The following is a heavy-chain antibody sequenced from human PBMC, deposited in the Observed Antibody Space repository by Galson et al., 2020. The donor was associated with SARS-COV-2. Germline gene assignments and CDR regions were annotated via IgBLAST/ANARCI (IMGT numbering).Heavy chain of an antibody. Sequence: GESLKISCAASGFTFSSYAMHWVRQAPGKGLEWVAVISYDGSNKYYADSVKGRFTISRDNSKNTLYLQMNSLRAEDTAVYYCARDYSGSYSGAFDIWGQGTMVTVSS. CDR3: ARDYSGSYSGAFDI. V-gene: IGHV3-30-3*01. CDR1: GFTFSSYA. J-gene: IGHJ3*02. D-gene: IGHD1-26*01. CDR2: ISYDGSNK.